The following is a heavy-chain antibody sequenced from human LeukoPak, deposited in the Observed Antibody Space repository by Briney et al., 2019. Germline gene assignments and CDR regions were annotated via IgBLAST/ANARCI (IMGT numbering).Heavy chain of an antibody. Sequence: PGGSLRLSCAASGFTFSSYSMNWVRQAPGKGLEWVSSISSSSSYIYYADSVKGRFTISRDNAKNSLYLQMNSLRAEDTAVYYCAREIQLWSTFFDYWGQGTLVTVSS. CDR2: ISSSSSYI. J-gene: IGHJ4*02. V-gene: IGHV3-21*01. CDR3: AREIQLWSTFFDY. D-gene: IGHD5-18*01. CDR1: GFTFSSYS.